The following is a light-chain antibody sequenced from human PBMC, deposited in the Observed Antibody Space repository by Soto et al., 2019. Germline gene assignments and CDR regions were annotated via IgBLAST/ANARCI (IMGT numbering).Light chain of an antibody. CDR1: SSDVGGYNY. Sequence: QTVLTQPASVSWSPGQSLTITCTGTSSDVGGYNYVSWYQQHPGKAPKLMIYDVSNRPSGVSNRFSGSKSGNTASLTISGLQAEDEADYYCSSYTSSSTLYVFGTGTKVTVL. CDR2: DVS. V-gene: IGLV2-14*01. CDR3: SSYTSSSTLYV. J-gene: IGLJ1*01.